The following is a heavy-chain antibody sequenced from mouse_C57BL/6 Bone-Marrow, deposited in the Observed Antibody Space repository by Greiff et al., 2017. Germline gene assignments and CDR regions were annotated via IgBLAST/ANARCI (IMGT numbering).Heavy chain of an antibody. J-gene: IGHJ4*01. CDR3: ARVPPYDYDEDYYAMDY. CDR1: GYAFTNYL. V-gene: IGHV1-54*01. D-gene: IGHD2-4*01. Sequence: VQLQQSGAELVRPGTSVKVSCKASGYAFTNYLIEWVKQRPGQGLEWIGVINPGSGGTNYNEKFKGKATLTADKSSSPAYMQLSSLTSEDSAVYCCARVPPYDYDEDYYAMDYWGQGTSVTVSS. CDR2: INPGSGGT.